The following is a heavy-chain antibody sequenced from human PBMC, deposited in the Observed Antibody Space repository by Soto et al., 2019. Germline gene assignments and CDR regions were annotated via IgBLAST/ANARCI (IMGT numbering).Heavy chain of an antibody. V-gene: IGHV3-30-3*01. CDR1: GFTFSSYA. CDR3: ARGMYSSSFRRHYYYYYGMDV. Sequence: QVQLVESGGGVVQPGRSLRLSCAASGFTFSSYAMHWVRQAPGKGLEWVAVISYDGSNKYYADSVKGRFTISRDNSKNTLYLQMNSLRAEDTAVYYCARGMYSSSFRRHYYYYYGMDVW. CDR2: ISYDGSNK. J-gene: IGHJ6*01. D-gene: IGHD6-13*01.